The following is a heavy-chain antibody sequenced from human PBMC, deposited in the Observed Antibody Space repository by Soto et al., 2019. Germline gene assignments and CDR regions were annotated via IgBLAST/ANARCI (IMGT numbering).Heavy chain of an antibody. CDR1: GGTFSSYA. D-gene: IGHD3-10*01. Sequence: QVQLVQSGAEVKKPGSSVKVSCKASGGTFSSYAISWVRQAPGQGLEWMGGIIPIFGTANYAQKFQGRVTITADESMSTAYMELSSLRSEDTAVYYCAREKHRRLDYYGSGSYYRQDYYYGMDVWGQGTTVTVSS. J-gene: IGHJ6*02. CDR3: AREKHRRLDYYGSGSYYRQDYYYGMDV. CDR2: IIPIFGTA. V-gene: IGHV1-69*01.